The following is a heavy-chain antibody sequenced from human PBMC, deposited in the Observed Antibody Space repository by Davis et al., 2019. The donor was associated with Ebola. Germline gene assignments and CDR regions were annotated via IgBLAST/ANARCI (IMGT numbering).Heavy chain of an antibody. CDR3: ARDLRGYDSGGDY. V-gene: IGHV4-4*02. CDR1: AGSISSSNW. J-gene: IGHJ4*02. CDR2: IYHSGST. Sequence: SQTLSLTCPLSAGSISSSNWWSWVRQPPGKGLEWIGEIYHSGSTNYNPSLKSRVTISVDKSKNQFPLKLNSVTAADTAVYYCARDLRGYDSGGDYWGQGTLVTVSS. D-gene: IGHD5-12*01.